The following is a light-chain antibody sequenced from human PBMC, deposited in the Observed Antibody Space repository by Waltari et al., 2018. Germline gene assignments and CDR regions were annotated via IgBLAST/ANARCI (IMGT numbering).Light chain of an antibody. V-gene: IGLV2-23*02. Sequence: QSALTQPASVSGSPGQSITISCAGTRSDVGNYNVVSWYQQHPGKVPKLLIYEVTQRPLGVSDRFSGPKSGNTASLTISGLQPEDEANYYCCSYAGGGTPRLLFGGGTEVTVL. CDR1: RSDVGNYNV. CDR3: CSYAGGGTPRLL. CDR2: EVT. J-gene: IGLJ2*01.